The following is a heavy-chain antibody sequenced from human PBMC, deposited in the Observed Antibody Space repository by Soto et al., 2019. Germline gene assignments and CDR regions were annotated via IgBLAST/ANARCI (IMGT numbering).Heavy chain of an antibody. V-gene: IGHV5-51*01. D-gene: IGHD2-2*01. CDR3: ARGQPYCSSTSCFRDNYYYGMAV. CDR2: IYPGDSDT. CDR1: GYSFTSYW. Sequence: GESLKISCKGSGYSFTSYWIGWVRQMPGKGLEWMGIIYPGDSDTRYSPSFQGQVTISADKSISTAYLQWSSLKASDTAMYYCARGQPYCSSTSCFRDNYYYGMAVWGQGTTVTVSS. J-gene: IGHJ6*02.